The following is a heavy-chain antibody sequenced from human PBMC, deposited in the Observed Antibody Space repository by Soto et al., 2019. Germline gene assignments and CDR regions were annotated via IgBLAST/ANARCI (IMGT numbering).Heavy chain of an antibody. CDR2: ISGYNGNT. CDR3: ASDVGPPAHAFGGTDV. D-gene: IGHD3-3*02. J-gene: IGHJ6*02. Sequence: QVQLVQSGVEVKKPGASVKVSCKASDYTFTSYGISWVRQAPGQWLEWMGWISGYNGNTDYAQNFQGRVIMSTVTSPTAAYVELRSLRSGDTAVYYCASDVGPPAHAFGGTDVWGQGPTVTVSS. V-gene: IGHV1-18*01. CDR1: DYTFTSYG.